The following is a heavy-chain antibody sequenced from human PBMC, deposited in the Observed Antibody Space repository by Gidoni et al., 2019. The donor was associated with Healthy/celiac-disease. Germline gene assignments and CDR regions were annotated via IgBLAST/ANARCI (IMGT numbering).Heavy chain of an antibody. V-gene: IGHV3-7*01. CDR1: GFTFRSYW. CDR3: ARGVGAHPPYWYFDL. CDR2: IKQDGSEK. D-gene: IGHD1-26*01. Sequence: EVQLVESGGGLVQPGGSLRLSCAASGFTFRSYWMSWVRQAPGKGLEWVANIKQDGSEKYYVDSVKGRFTISRDNAKNSLYLQMNSLRAEDTAVYYCARGVGAHPPYWYFDLWGRGTLVTVSS. J-gene: IGHJ2*01.